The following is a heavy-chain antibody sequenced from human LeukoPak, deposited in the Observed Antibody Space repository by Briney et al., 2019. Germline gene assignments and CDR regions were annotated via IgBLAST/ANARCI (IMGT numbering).Heavy chain of an antibody. CDR1: GFTFSSFG. Sequence: GGSLRLSCAASGFTFSSFGMHWIRQAPGKGLEWVAFIRNDGSIIYNADSVKGRFTISRDNAKNSLYLQMNSLGAEDTAIYYCAIIGYNWRLDYWGQGILVTVSS. CDR2: IRNDGSII. V-gene: IGHV3-30*02. CDR3: AIIGYNWRLDY. J-gene: IGHJ4*02. D-gene: IGHD1-1*01.